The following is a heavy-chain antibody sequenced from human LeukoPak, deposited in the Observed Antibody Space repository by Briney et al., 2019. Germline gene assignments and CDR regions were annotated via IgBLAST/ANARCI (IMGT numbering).Heavy chain of an antibody. J-gene: IGHJ4*02. V-gene: IGHV3-33*01. CDR1: GFTFSSYG. Sequence: TGGSLRLSCAASGFTFSSYGMHWVRQAPGKGLEWVAVIWYDGSNKYYADSVKGRFTISRGNSKNTLYLQMNSLRAEDTAVYYCARGTIAVAGNFDYWGQGTLVTVSS. CDR3: ARGTIAVAGNFDY. CDR2: IWYDGSNK. D-gene: IGHD6-19*01.